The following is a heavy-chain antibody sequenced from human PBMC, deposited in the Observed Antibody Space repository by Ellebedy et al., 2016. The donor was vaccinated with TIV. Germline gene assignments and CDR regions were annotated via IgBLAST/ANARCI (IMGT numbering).Heavy chain of an antibody. D-gene: IGHD1-1*01. CDR2: IYYSGST. Sequence: SETLSLTCTVSGGSISSRSNYWGWIRQPPGKGLEWIGNIYYSGSTDYNPSLKSRVSISVDTSKNQFSLKLSSVTAADTAVYYCARGGPLERDWSDPWGQGTLVTVSS. CDR1: GGSISSRSNY. J-gene: IGHJ5*02. V-gene: IGHV4-39*07. CDR3: ARGGPLERDWSDP.